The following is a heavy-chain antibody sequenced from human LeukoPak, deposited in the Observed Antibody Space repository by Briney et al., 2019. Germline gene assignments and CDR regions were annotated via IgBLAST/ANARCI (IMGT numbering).Heavy chain of an antibody. D-gene: IGHD2-2*01. CDR2: ISAYNGSA. CDR1: GYTFTSYG. CDR3: ARDIVVVPAAYNWFDP. J-gene: IGHJ5*02. Sequence: ASVKVSCKASGYTFTSYGISWVRQAPGQGLEWMGWISAYNGSANYAQKLQGRVTMTTDTSTSTAYMELRSLRSDDTAVYYCARDIVVVPAAYNWFDPWGQGTLVTVSS. V-gene: IGHV1-18*04.